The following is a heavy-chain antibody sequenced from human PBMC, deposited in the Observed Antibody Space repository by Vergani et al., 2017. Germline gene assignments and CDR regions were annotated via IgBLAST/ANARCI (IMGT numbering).Heavy chain of an antibody. CDR3: AKDLGTSSGGGWFDP. Sequence: VQLQESGPGLVKPSQTLSLTCTVSGDSISRGGYYWNWVRQAPGKGLEWVSGISWNSNSIGYADSVRGRFTISRDNAKNSLYLQMNSLRAEDTALYYCAKDLGTSSGGGWFDPWGQGTLVTVSS. D-gene: IGHD6-6*01. V-gene: IGHV3-9*01. J-gene: IGHJ5*02. CDR2: ISWNSNSI. CDR1: GDSISRGGYY.